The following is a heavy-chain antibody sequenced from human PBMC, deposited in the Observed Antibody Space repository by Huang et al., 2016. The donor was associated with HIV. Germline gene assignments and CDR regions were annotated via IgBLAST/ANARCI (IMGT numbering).Heavy chain of an antibody. CDR2: ISGRGGST. Sequence: EVQLLESGGGLVQPGGSLRLSCAASGFTFSSYAMGWVRQAPGKGLEWVSCISGRGGSTYYADSVKGRFTISRENSKNTLYLQMNSLRAEDTAVYYCAKPPSISSKYFQHWGQGTLVTVSS. CDR3: AKPPSISSKYFQH. CDR1: GFTFSSYA. D-gene: IGHD3-3*02. J-gene: IGHJ1*01. V-gene: IGHV3-23*01.